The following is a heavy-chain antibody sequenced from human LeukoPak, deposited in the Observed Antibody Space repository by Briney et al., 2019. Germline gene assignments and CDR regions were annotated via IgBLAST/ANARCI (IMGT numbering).Heavy chain of an antibody. D-gene: IGHD3-22*01. Sequence: GGSLRLSCAASGFTVSSNYMSWVRQALGKGLEWVSVIYSGGSTYYADSVKGRFTISRDNSKNTLYLQMNSLRAKDTAVYYCAREYVPYDSSAYSPFQFDYWGQGTLVTVSS. CDR1: GFTVSSNY. CDR2: IYSGGST. J-gene: IGHJ4*02. CDR3: AREYVPYDSSAYSPFQFDY. V-gene: IGHV3-53*01.